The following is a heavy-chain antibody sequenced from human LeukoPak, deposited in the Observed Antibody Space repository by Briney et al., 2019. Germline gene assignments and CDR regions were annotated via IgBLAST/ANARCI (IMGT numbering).Heavy chain of an antibody. CDR3: ARKYNVRGWYYYYYMDV. Sequence: ASVKVSCKVSGYTFTDYYMHWVQQAPGKGLEWMGLVDPEDGETIYAEKFQGRVTITADTSTDTAYMELSSLRSEDTAVYYCARKYNVRGWYYYYYMDVWGKGTTVTVSS. D-gene: IGHD3-10*02. V-gene: IGHV1-69-2*01. CDR1: GYTFTDYY. CDR2: VDPEDGET. J-gene: IGHJ6*03.